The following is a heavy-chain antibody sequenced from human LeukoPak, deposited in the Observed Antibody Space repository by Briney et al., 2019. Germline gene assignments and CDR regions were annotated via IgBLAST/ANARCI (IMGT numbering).Heavy chain of an antibody. J-gene: IGHJ4*02. V-gene: IGHV4-59*01. D-gene: IGHD6-13*01. Sequence: SETLSLTCTVSGGSISSYYWSWIRQPPGKGLEWIGYIYNRGSTNYNPSLKSRVTISVDTSKNQFSLKLNSVTAADTAVYYCARAQYSSSWSLFDSWGQGTLVTVSS. CDR3: ARAQYSSSWSLFDS. CDR1: GGSISSYY. CDR2: IYNRGST.